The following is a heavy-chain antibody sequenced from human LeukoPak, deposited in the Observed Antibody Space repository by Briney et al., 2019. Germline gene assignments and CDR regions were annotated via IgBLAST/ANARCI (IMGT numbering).Heavy chain of an antibody. CDR1: GGSFSGYY. CDR2: INHSGST. CDR3: SAGVAVAGTDY. V-gene: IGHV4-34*01. J-gene: IGHJ4*02. Sequence: SETLSLTCAVYGGSFSGYYWSWIRQPPGKGLEWIGEINHSGSTNYNPSLKSRVTISVDTSKNQFSLKLSSVTAVDTAVYYCSAGVAVAGTDYWGQGTLVTVSS. D-gene: IGHD6-19*01.